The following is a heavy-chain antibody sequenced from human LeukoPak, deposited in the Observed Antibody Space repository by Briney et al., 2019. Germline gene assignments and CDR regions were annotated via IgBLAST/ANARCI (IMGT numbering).Heavy chain of an antibody. Sequence: GGSLRLSCAASGFTFSDYYMSWIRQAPGKGLEWVSYISSSGSTIYYADSVKGRFTISRDNAKNSLYLQMNSLRAEDTAVYYCAKDGYSSGWPYYFDYWGQGTLVTVSS. J-gene: IGHJ4*02. CDR1: GFTFSDYY. D-gene: IGHD6-19*01. CDR2: ISSSGSTI. CDR3: AKDGYSSGWPYYFDY. V-gene: IGHV3-11*01.